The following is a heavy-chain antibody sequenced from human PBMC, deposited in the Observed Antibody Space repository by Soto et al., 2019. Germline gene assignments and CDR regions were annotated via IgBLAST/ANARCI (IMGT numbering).Heavy chain of an antibody. CDR2: IYYSRST. Sequence: QLQLQESGPGLVKPSETLSLTCTVSGGSISSSSYNWVWIRQPPGKGLEWIGSIYYSRSTDCNPSLNRRVTIAVATSKDPSSLELSSVTAAATAVDYCARHDFGVVNNSFDPWGQGTLVTVSS. CDR1: GGSISSSSYN. D-gene: IGHD3-3*01. CDR3: ARHDFGVVNNSFDP. V-gene: IGHV4-39*01. J-gene: IGHJ5*02.